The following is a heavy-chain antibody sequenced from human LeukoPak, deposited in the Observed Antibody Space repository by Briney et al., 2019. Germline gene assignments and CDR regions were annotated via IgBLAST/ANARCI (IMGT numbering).Heavy chain of an antibody. CDR2: INNSGST. Sequence: SETLSLTCSVYGGSLSRYYWTWIRQPPGKGLEWIGEINNSGSTNYNPSLKSRVTISVDTSKKQFSLKLTSVTAADTAVYYCARRKFGSESYYGARPDGPKALHYFGDWGQGTVVTVSS. CDR3: ARRKFGSESYYGARPDGPKALHYFGD. J-gene: IGHJ4*02. D-gene: IGHD3-10*01. V-gene: IGHV4-34*01. CDR1: GGSLSRYY.